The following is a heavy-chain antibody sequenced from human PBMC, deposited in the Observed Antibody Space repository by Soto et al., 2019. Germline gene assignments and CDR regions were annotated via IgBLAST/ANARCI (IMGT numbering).Heavy chain of an antibody. J-gene: IGHJ4*02. CDR1: GFSFSTSAVG. CDR2: IYWDDDK. V-gene: IGHV2-5*02. Sequence: QITLTESGPTLVKPTQTLTLTCTFYGFSFSTSAVGVGWIRQPPGKALEFLALIYWDDDKRYRPSLKSKISITKDTSRNQVVLTMTDLDPEDTATYYCAHVYWAASGTRYYFDHWGQGTLVTVSS. CDR3: AHVYWAASGTRYYFDH. D-gene: IGHD6-13*01.